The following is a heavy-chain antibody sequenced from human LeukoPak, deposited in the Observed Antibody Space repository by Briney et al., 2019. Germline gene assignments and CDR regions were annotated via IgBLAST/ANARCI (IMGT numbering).Heavy chain of an antibody. CDR1: GYTFTSYD. D-gene: IGHD2-2*01. V-gene: IGHV1-8*03. J-gene: IGHJ4*02. Sequence: TSVKVSCKASGYTFTSYDIKWVRQATGQGLEWMGWMNPNSGNTGYAQKFQGRVTITRNTSISTAYMELSSLRSEDTAVYYCARVGYCSSTSCSDYWGQGTLVTVSS. CDR2: MNPNSGNT. CDR3: ARVGYCSSTSCSDY.